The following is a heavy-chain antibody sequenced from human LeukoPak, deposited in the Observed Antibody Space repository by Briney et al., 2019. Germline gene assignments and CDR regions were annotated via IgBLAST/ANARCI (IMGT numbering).Heavy chain of an antibody. D-gene: IGHD3-10*01. V-gene: IGHV1-46*01. CDR2: INPSDGNT. CDR3: ARDYYGAGSPPGV. CDR1: GYTFTSYD. Sequence: ASVKVSCKTSGYTFTSYDIRWVRHTPGQGLEWMGIINPSDGNTNYTQRFQGRITMTRDTSTSTVFMELSSLRSEDTALYYCARDYYGAGSPPGVWGKGTTVTVSS. J-gene: IGHJ6*04.